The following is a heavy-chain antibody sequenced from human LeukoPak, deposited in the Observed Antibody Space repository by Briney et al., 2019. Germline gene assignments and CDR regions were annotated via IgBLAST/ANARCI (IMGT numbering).Heavy chain of an antibody. CDR2: IYHSGST. Sequence: SETLSLTCAVFGGSISSSNWWSWVRQPPGKGLEWIGEIYHSGSTNYNPSLKSRVTISVDKSKNQFSLKLSSVTAADTAVYYCARVPSPTGRVYGMDVWGQGTTVTVSS. CDR1: GGSISSSNW. CDR3: ARVPSPTGRVYGMDV. V-gene: IGHV4-4*02. D-gene: IGHD1-1*01. J-gene: IGHJ6*02.